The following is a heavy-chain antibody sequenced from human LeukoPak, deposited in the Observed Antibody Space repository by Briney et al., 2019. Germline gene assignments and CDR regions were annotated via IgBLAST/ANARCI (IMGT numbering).Heavy chain of an antibody. Sequence: ASVTVSCKASGYTFTVYYMHWVRQAPGQGLEWMGWINPNSGGTNYAQKFQGRVTMTRDTSISTAYMELSRLRSDDTAVYYCARLSEQQLSPGFDYWGQGTLVTVSS. D-gene: IGHD6-13*01. CDR2: INPNSGGT. V-gene: IGHV1-2*02. CDR3: ARLSEQQLSPGFDY. CDR1: GYTFTVYY. J-gene: IGHJ4*02.